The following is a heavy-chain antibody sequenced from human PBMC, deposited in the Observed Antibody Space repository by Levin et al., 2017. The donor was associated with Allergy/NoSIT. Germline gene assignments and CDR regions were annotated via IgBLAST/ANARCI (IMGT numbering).Heavy chain of an antibody. Sequence: SETLSLTCAVSGGSISSSNWWSWVRQPPGKGLEWIGEIYHSGSTNYNPSLKSRVTISVDKSKNQFSLKLSSVTAADTAVYYCARERSKSDYYGSGSYFPYYYYYYMDVWGKGTTVTVSS. CDR1: GGSISSSNW. CDR2: IYHSGST. J-gene: IGHJ6*03. CDR3: ARERSKSDYYGSGSYFPYYYYYYMDV. D-gene: IGHD3-10*01. V-gene: IGHV4-4*02.